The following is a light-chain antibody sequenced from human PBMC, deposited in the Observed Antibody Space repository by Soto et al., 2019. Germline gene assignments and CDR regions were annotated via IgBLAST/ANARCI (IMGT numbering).Light chain of an antibody. CDR3: SSYAGSNIMV. J-gene: IGLJ2*01. CDR2: EVI. V-gene: IGLV2-8*01. Sequence: QSVLTQPPSASGSSGQSVTISCTGTSSDVGGYNYVSWYQQHPGKAPKLMIYEVIKRPSGVPDRFSGSKSGNRASLTVSGLQAEDEADYYCSSYAGSNIMVFGGGTKLTVL. CDR1: SSDVGGYNY.